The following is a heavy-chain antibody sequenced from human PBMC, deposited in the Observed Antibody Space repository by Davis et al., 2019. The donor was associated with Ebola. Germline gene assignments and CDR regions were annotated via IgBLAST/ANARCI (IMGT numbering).Heavy chain of an antibody. Sequence: PSETLSLTCAVYAGSFSGYYWSWIRQPPGKGLEWIGEINHSGSTNYNPSLKSRVTISVDTSKNQFSLKLSSVTAADTAVYYCARGLYSSSWYKRLSGFDYWGQGTLVTVSS. CDR1: AGSFSGYY. CDR3: ARGLYSSSWYKRLSGFDY. CDR2: INHSGST. D-gene: IGHD6-13*01. V-gene: IGHV4-34*01. J-gene: IGHJ4*02.